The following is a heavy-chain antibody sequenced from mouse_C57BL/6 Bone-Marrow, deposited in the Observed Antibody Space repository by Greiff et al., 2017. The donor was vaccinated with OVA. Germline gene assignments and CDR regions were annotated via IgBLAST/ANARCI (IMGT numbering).Heavy chain of an antibody. CDR2: FYPGSGSI. J-gene: IGHJ1*03. CDR3: ARDEEAPRRDGSSYGYIDV. CDR1: GYTFTEYT. D-gene: IGHD1-1*01. V-gene: IGHV1-62-2*01. Sequence: VQLQQSGAELVKPGASVKLSCKASGYTFTEYTIHWVKQRSGQGLEWIGWFYPGSGSIKYNEKFKDKATLTADNSSSTVYMELSRLKSEDSAVYICARDEEAPRRDGSSYGYIDVWGTGTTGTGSS.